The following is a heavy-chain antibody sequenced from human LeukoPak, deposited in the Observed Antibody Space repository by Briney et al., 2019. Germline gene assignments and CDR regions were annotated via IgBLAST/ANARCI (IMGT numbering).Heavy chain of an antibody. CDR3: ASLWFGEST. J-gene: IGHJ5*02. D-gene: IGHD3-10*01. V-gene: IGHV4-59*12. Sequence: SETLSLTCTVSGGSISSYYWSWIRQPPGKGLEWIGYIYYSGSTYYNPSLKSRVTISVDRSKNQFSLKLSSVTAADTAVYYCASLWFGESTWGQGTLVTVSS. CDR1: GGSISSYY. CDR2: IYYSGST.